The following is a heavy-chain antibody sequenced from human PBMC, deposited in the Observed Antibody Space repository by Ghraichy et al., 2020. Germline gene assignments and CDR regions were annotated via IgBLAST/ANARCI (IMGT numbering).Heavy chain of an antibody. CDR2: IYYSGST. D-gene: IGHD6-13*01. CDR1: GGSISSYY. Sequence: SETLSLTCTVSGGSISSYYWSWIRQPPGKGLEWIGYIYYSGSTNYNPSLKSRVTISVDTSKNQFSLKLSSVTAADTAVYYCARWSKAAAGPHFDYWGQGTLVTVSS. J-gene: IGHJ4*02. V-gene: IGHV4-59*01. CDR3: ARWSKAAAGPHFDY.